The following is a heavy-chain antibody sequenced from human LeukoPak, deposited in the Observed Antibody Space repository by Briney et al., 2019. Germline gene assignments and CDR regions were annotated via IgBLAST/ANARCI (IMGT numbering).Heavy chain of an antibody. CDR1: GGSFSGYY. D-gene: IGHD3-16*02. CDR3: ASRTPRLSAFWGY. J-gene: IGHJ4*02. CDR2: INHSGST. V-gene: IGHV4-34*01. Sequence: SETLSLTCAVYGGSFSGYYWSWIRQPPGKGLEWIGEINHSGSTNYNPSLKSRVTISVDTSKNQFSLKLSSVTAADTAVYYCASRTPRLSAFWGYWGQGTLVTVSS.